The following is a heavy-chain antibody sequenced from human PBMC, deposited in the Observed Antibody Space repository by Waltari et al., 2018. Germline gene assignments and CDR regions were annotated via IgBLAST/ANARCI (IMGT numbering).Heavy chain of an antibody. V-gene: IGHV1-2*02. Sequence: QVQLVQSGAEVKKPGASVKVSCKASGYTFTGYYIHWLRQAPGQGLEWMGWINPNSGGTNYAQKFQGRVTMTRDTSISTAYMELSRLRSDDTAVYYCARDGRIAARPGSLYYWGQGTLVTVSS. D-gene: IGHD6-6*01. CDR3: ARDGRIAARPGSLYY. CDR2: INPNSGGT. J-gene: IGHJ4*02. CDR1: GYTFTGYY.